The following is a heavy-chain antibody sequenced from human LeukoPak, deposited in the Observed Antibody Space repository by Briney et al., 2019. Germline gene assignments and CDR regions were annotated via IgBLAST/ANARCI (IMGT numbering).Heavy chain of an antibody. D-gene: IGHD7-27*01. Sequence: ASVKVSCKASGYTFTGYFMHWVRQAPGQGLEWMGRINRNSGDTNYAQTLQGRVTMTRDTSISTVYMELSRLRSDDTAVYYCARDLSSTSNWELDYWGQGTLVTVSS. CDR1: GYTFTGYF. CDR3: ARDLSSTSNWELDY. V-gene: IGHV1-2*06. J-gene: IGHJ4*02. CDR2: INRNSGDT.